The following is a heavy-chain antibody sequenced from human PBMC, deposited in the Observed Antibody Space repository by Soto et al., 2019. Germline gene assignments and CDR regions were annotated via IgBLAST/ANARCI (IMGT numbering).Heavy chain of an antibody. CDR2: ISGSGGSP. Sequence: GGSLRLSCAASGFSFRTYTMSWVRQAPGKGLEWLSVISGSGGSPSYADSVQGRFVISRDNARNTLYLHMNSLRAEDTAMYYCAKARCTTTDCYVPDYWGRGTLVPVS. D-gene: IGHD1-26*01. J-gene: IGHJ4*02. CDR3: AKARCTTTDCYVPDY. CDR1: GFSFRTYT. V-gene: IGHV3-23*01.